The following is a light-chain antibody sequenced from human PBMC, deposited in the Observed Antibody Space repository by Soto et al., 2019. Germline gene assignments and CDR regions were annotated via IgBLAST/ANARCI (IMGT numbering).Light chain of an antibody. CDR3: QQFNSFPIT. Sequence: GDRVTITCRASQSINIWLAWYQQKPGKAPKLLINDASTLESGVPSRFSGRGSGTEFTLTISSLQPDDFATYYCQQFNSFPITFGQGTRLEIK. CDR1: QSINIW. J-gene: IGKJ5*01. CDR2: DAS. V-gene: IGKV1-5*01.